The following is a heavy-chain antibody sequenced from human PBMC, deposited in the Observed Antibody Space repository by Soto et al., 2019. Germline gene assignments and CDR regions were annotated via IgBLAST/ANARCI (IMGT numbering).Heavy chain of an antibody. J-gene: IGHJ4*02. D-gene: IGHD3-10*01. CDR1: GGTFSSLA. CDR3: ARSPGVFEY. Sequence: QVQLVQSGAEVKKPGSSVKVSCKASGGTFSSLAISWVRQAPGQGLEWMGGLVPVFGTANYAQKFQDRVTIIADKSTSTSYMELSILRSEDTAVYYCARSPGVFEYWGQGTLVTVSS. V-gene: IGHV1-69*06. CDR2: LVPVFGTA.